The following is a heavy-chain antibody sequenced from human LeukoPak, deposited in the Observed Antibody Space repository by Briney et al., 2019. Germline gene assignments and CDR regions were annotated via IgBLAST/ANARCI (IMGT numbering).Heavy chain of an antibody. V-gene: IGHV3-23*01. CDR1: GFTFSNYA. Sequence: GGSLRLSCAASGFTFSNYAMSWVRQAPGKGLEWVSGISGGGGSTYYAESVKGRFTISRDNSKNTLYLQMNGLRAEDTAEYYCAKDRGYSGYDYPADYWGQGTLVTVSS. J-gene: IGHJ4*02. CDR2: ISGGGGST. CDR3: AKDRGYSGYDYPADY. D-gene: IGHD5-12*01.